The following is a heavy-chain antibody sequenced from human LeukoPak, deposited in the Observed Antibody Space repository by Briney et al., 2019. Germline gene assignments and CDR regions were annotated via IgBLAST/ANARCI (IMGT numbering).Heavy chain of an antibody. J-gene: IGHJ4*02. V-gene: IGHV3-11*01. CDR3: ARDYNC. Sequence: GGSLRLSCSASGFTFTDYYVSWIRQAPGKGLEWVSYISPSDTVIYYGDSVKGRFIISRDNAKKSLYLQMNSLRAEDTAVYYCARDYNCWGQGTLVTVSS. CDR1: GFTFTDYY. CDR2: ISPSDTVI. D-gene: IGHD3-10*01.